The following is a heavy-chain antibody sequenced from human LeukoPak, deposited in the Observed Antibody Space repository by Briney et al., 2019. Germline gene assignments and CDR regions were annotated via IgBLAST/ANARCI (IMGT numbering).Heavy chain of an antibody. D-gene: IGHD3-10*01. CDR1: GYSFTSYW. CDR3: PRQNPMFRGVIDH. J-gene: IGHJ4*02. CDR2: IYPGDSDT. V-gene: IGHV5-51*01. Sequence: GESLKVSCKGSGYSFTSYWSGWVRQMPGKGLEGMGIIYPGDSDTRYSPSFQGQVTISADKSIGTAYLQWSSLKASDTAMYYCPRQNPMFRGVIDHWGQGTLVTASS.